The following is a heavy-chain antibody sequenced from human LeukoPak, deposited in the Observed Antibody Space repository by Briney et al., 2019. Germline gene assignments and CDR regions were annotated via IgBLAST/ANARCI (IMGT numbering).Heavy chain of an antibody. CDR3: AKAEDYDILTGWADY. CDR2: ISGSGGST. CDR1: GFTFSSYA. D-gene: IGHD3-9*01. J-gene: IGHJ4*02. Sequence: HPGGSLRLSCAASGFTFSSYAMSWVRQAPGKGLEWVSAISGSGGSTYYADSVKGRFTISRDNSKNTPYLQMNSLRAEDTAVYYCAKAEDYDILTGWADYWGQGTLVTVSS. V-gene: IGHV3-23*01.